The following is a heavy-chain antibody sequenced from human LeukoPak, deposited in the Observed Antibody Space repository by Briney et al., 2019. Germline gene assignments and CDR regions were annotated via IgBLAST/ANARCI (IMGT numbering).Heavy chain of an antibody. CDR3: ARDRGRYIDL. Sequence: SQTLSLTCAISGDNVSTNSAAWNWIRQSPSRGLEWLGRTYHRSKWYNDSALSVKSRITINPDTSKNQFSLQLNSVTPEDAAVYYCARDRGRYIDLWGRGTLVTVSS. V-gene: IGHV6-1*01. CDR2: TYHRSKWYN. CDR1: GDNVSTNSAA. J-gene: IGHJ2*01. D-gene: IGHD3-10*01.